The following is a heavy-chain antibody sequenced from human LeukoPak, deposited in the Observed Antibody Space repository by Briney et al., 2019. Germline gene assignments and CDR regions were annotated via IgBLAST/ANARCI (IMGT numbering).Heavy chain of an antibody. CDR1: GFTFSIYY. V-gene: IGHV3-74*01. CDR2: IYNDDSST. J-gene: IGHJ6*02. Sequence: PGGSLRLSCAASGFTFSIYYMHWVRQAPGKGLVWVSRIYNDDSSTTYAESVKGRFTISSDNGKNTLYLQMSSLRDDDTAVYYCVKGGALQGNAMDVWGQGTTVTVSS. CDR3: VKGGALQGNAMDV. D-gene: IGHD3-10*01.